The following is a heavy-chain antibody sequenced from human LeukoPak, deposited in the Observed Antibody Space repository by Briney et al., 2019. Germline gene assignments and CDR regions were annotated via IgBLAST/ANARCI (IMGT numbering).Heavy chain of an antibody. CDR1: GGSVSSGRYY. CDR2: IYTRGST. Sequence: PSETLSLTCTVSGGSVSSGRYYWSWIRQPAGKGLEWIGRIYTRGSTNYNHSLNSRVTISVDTSKNQFSLNLTSVTAADTAVYYCAADRLVRGPDAWFDSWGQGTLVTVSS. D-gene: IGHD3-10*01. CDR3: AADRLVRGPDAWFDS. J-gene: IGHJ5*01. V-gene: IGHV4-61*02.